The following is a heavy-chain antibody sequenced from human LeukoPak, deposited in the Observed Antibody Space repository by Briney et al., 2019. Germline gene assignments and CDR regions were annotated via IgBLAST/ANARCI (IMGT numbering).Heavy chain of an antibody. Sequence: GGSLRLSCAVSGFTFISYSMNWVRQAPGKGLEWVSYISSSGSTIYYADSVKGRFTISRDNAKNSLYLQMNSLRAEDTAVYYCARDGYDFWSGIDYWGQGTLVTVSS. J-gene: IGHJ4*02. CDR1: GFTFISYS. CDR3: ARDGYDFWSGIDY. D-gene: IGHD3-3*01. CDR2: ISSSGSTI. V-gene: IGHV3-48*04.